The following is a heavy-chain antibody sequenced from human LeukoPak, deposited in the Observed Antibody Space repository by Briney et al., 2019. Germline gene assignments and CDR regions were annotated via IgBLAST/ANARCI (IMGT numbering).Heavy chain of an antibody. D-gene: IGHD3-22*01. V-gene: IGHV3-15*01. CDR1: GFTFSNAW. J-gene: IGHJ4*02. CDR3: TTPNYDSSGYYDY. CDR2: IKSKTDGGTT. Sequence: GGSLRLSCAASGFTFSNAWISWVRQAPGKGLEWVGRIKSKTDGGTTDYAAPVKGRFTISRDDSKNTLYLQMNSLKTEDTAVYYCTTPNYDSSGYYDYWGQGTLVTVSS.